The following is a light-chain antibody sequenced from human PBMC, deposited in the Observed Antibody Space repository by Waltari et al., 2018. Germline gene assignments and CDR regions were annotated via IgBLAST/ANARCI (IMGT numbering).Light chain of an antibody. CDR2: TAS. J-gene: IGKJ1*01. CDR3: HQYNSYSA. CDR1: QSINSG. V-gene: IGKV1-5*03. Sequence: DIQMTQSPSTVSASVGDRVTITCRASQSINSGLAWYQQKPGKAPKLLLYTASTLESGVPSRFRGSGSGTEFTLTISSLQPDDFATYYCHQYNSYSAFGQGTKVEVK.